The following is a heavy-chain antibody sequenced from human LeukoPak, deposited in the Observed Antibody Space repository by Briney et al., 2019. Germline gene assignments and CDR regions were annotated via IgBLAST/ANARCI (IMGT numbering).Heavy chain of an antibody. Sequence: WGSLRLSCAASGFSFSSFAMSWVRQPPGKGLEWVSAISSSGGSTYYADSVKGRFTISRDNSKKTLYLQMNSLRAQDTAVYYCVKWGWVIESPDAFDIWGQGTMVTVSS. CDR1: GFSFSSFA. CDR3: VKWGWVIESPDAFDI. J-gene: IGHJ3*02. D-gene: IGHD2-21*01. V-gene: IGHV3-23*01. CDR2: ISSSGGST.